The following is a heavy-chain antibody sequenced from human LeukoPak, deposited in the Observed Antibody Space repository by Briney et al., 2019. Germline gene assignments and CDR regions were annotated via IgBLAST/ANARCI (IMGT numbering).Heavy chain of an antibody. D-gene: IGHD3-3*01. CDR1: GGSISSYY. CDR2: IYTSGST. Sequence: PSETLSLTCTVSGGSISSYYWSWIRQPAGKGLEWIGRIYTSGSTNYNPSLKSRVTISVDTSKNQFSLKLSSVTAADTAVYYCAREADDFWSGYYTFDYWGQGTLVTVSS. V-gene: IGHV4-4*07. CDR3: AREADDFWSGYYTFDY. J-gene: IGHJ4*02.